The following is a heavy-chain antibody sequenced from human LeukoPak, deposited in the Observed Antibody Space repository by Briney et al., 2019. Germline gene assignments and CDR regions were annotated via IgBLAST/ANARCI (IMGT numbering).Heavy chain of an antibody. Sequence: GGSLRLSCTASGFTFSTYEMNWVRQAPRKGLGWISYICGSGSSISYADSLQGRFTVSRDNAKNSVYLQMNSLRAEDTAVYYCAREGGFGYDDAFDTWGHGTTVTVSS. J-gene: IGHJ3*02. CDR2: ICGSGSSI. CDR1: GFTFSTYE. CDR3: AREGGFGYDDAFDT. V-gene: IGHV3-48*03. D-gene: IGHD3-16*02.